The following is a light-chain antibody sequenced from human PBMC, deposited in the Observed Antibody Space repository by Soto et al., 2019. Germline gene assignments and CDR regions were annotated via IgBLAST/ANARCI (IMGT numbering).Light chain of an antibody. CDR1: QSISSN. Sequence: EIVMTQSPATLSVSPGGRATLSCRASQSISSNLAWYQQKPGQAPRLLIYGASSRATGIPDRFSGSGSGTEFALTISSLQPEDFATYYCLQHNTYPWTFGQGTKVDIK. J-gene: IGKJ1*01. CDR3: LQHNTYPWT. V-gene: IGKV3D-15*01. CDR2: GAS.